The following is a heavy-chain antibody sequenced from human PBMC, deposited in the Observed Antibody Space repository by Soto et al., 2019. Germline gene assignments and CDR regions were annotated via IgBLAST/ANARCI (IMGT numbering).Heavy chain of an antibody. CDR1: GGSFSGYY. Sequence: SETLSLTCAVYGGSFSGYYWSWIRQPPGKGREWIGEINHSGSTNYNPSLKSRVTISVDTSKNQFSLKLSSVTAADTAVYYCARLTGNFDYWGQGTLVTVSS. CDR2: INHSGST. D-gene: IGHD7-27*01. CDR3: ARLTGNFDY. J-gene: IGHJ4*02. V-gene: IGHV4-34*01.